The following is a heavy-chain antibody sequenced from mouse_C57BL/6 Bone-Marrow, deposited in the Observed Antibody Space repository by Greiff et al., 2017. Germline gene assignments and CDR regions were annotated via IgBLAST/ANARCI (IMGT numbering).Heavy chain of an antibody. D-gene: IGHD1-1*01. Sequence: EVMLVESGGGLVQPGGSMKLSCVASGFTFSNYWINWVRQSPEKGLEWVAQIRLKSDNYATHYAESVKGRFTISRDDSKSSVYLQMNNLRAEDTGIYYCTKSYYYGPWFAYWGQGTLVTVSA. CDR2: IRLKSDNYAT. V-gene: IGHV6-3*01. J-gene: IGHJ3*01. CDR1: GFTFSNYW. CDR3: TKSYYYGPWFAY.